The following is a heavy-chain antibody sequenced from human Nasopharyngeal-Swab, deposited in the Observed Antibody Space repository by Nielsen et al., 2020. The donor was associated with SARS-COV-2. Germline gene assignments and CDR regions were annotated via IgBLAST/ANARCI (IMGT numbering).Heavy chain of an antibody. CDR3: AQMIVGRNWFDP. V-gene: IGHV4-59*01. J-gene: IGHJ5*02. D-gene: IGHD3-22*01. Sequence: SEPCPSPALSLVAPSVVTTGAGSGSPPGKGLEWIGYIYYSGSTNYNPSLKSRVTISVDTSKNQFSLKLSSVTAADTAVYYCAQMIVGRNWFDPWGQGTLVTVSS. CDR1: VAPSVVTT. CDR2: IYYSGST.